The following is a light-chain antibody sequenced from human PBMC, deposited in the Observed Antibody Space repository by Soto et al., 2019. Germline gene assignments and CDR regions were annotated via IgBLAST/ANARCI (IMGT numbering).Light chain of an antibody. Sequence: QSVLTQPPSVSGAPGQRVSISCTGSTSNIGAPYDVHWYQQLPGTAPKLLIFGNSNRPSGVPDRFSGSNSGTSASLAITGLQAEDEADYYCQSYDSTLNGWIFGGGTKLTVL. V-gene: IGLV1-40*01. CDR3: QSYDSTLNGWI. CDR2: GNS. J-gene: IGLJ2*01. CDR1: TSNIGAPYD.